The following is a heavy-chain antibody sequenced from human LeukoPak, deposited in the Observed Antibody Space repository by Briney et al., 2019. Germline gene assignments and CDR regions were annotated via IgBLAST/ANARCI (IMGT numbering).Heavy chain of an antibody. CDR1: GFTFSSYS. CDR2: ISSSSSTI. V-gene: IGHV3-48*01. Sequence: GSLRLSCAASGFTFSSYSMNWVRQAPGKGLEWVSYISSSSSTIYYADSVKGRFTISRDNAKNSLCLQMNSLRAEDTAVYYCAEGPYYDILTGYSSDAFHIWGQGTVVTVSS. J-gene: IGHJ3*02. CDR3: AEGPYYDILTGYSSDAFHI. D-gene: IGHD3-9*01.